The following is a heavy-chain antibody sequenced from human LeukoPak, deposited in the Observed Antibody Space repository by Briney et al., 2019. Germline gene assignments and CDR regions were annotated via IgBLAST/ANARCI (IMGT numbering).Heavy chain of an antibody. J-gene: IGHJ4*02. CDR1: GFTFSIYG. Sequence: PGGSLRLSCAASGFTFSIYGMHWVRQAPGKGLEWVAVISYDGSNKYYADSVKGRFTISRDNSKNTLYLQMNSLRAEDTAVYYCARGSQQQLVIDYWGQGTLVTVSS. V-gene: IGHV3-30*03. CDR2: ISYDGSNK. CDR3: ARGSQQQLVIDY. D-gene: IGHD6-13*01.